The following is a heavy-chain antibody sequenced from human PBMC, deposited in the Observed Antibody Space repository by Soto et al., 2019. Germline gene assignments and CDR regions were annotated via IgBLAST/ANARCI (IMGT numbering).Heavy chain of an antibody. Sequence: GGSLRLSCATSGFTFSNYPMNWVRQAPGKGLEWVSGISAGGDTTCYADSVKGRFTIFRDNSKNSVSLQMNSLRVEDTAVYYCARRVWGQGTLVTVSS. CDR1: GFTFSNYP. CDR2: ISAGGDTT. V-gene: IGHV3-23*01. CDR3: ARRV. J-gene: IGHJ4*02.